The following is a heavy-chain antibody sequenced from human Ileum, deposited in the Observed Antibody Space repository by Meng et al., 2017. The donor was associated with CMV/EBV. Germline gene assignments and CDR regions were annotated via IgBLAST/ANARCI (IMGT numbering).Heavy chain of an antibody. Sequence: GESLKISCAASGLTFINHGMHWVRQAPGKGLEWVAFIPSDGTYDFYADSVKGRFTISRDNSKSTVYLQMTSLRTEDTAVYYCAKDKVRRFLEWLNYWGRGTLVTVSS. D-gene: IGHD3-3*01. CDR2: IPSDGTYD. CDR1: GLTFINHG. CDR3: AKDKVRRFLEWLNY. J-gene: IGHJ4*02. V-gene: IGHV3-30*02.